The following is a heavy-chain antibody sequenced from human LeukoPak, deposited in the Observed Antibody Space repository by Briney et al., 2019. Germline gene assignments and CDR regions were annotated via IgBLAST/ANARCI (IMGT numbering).Heavy chain of an antibody. J-gene: IGHJ1*01. Sequence: SETLSLTCAVYGGSFSGYYWSWIRQPPGKGLEWIGEINHSGSTNYNPSLKSRVTISVDTSKNQFSLKLSSVTAADTAVYYYARGYYDSSGYYPTGYFQHWGQGTLVTVSS. CDR1: GGSFSGYY. CDR3: ARGYYDSSGYYPTGYFQH. V-gene: IGHV4-34*01. D-gene: IGHD3-22*01. CDR2: INHSGST.